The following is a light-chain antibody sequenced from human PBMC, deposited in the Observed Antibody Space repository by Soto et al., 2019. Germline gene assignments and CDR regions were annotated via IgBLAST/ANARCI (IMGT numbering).Light chain of an antibody. CDR3: SSHTTSSALQV. J-gene: IGLJ1*01. CDR2: EVR. V-gene: IGLV2-14*01. Sequence: QSALTQPASVSGSAGQSITISCSGTMRDVGAYNLVSWYQQHPGTAPKLIIYEVRNRPSGISSRFSGSRSGNTASLTISGLQSEDEADYYCSSHTTSSALQVFGTGTKLTVL. CDR1: MRDVGAYNL.